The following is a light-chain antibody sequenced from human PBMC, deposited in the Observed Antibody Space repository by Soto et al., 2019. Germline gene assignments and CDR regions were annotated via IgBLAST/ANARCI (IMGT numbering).Light chain of an antibody. CDR1: QSVSSY. Sequence: EIVLTPSPATLSLSPGERATLSCRASQSVSSYLAWYQQKPGQAPRLLIYDASNRATGIPARFSGSGSGTDFTLTISSLEPEDFAVYYCQQRSNWALTFGGGTKVDIK. CDR3: QQRSNWALT. V-gene: IGKV3-11*01. CDR2: DAS. J-gene: IGKJ4*01.